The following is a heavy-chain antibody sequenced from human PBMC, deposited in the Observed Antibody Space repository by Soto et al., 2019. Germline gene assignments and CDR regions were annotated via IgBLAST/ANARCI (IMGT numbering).Heavy chain of an antibody. CDR3: AKVLQYYYDSSGPEEYFDY. Sequence: EVQLVESGGVLVQPGGSLRLSCAASGFTFSSYAMSWVRQAPGKGLEWVSAISGSGGSTYYADSVKGRFTISRDNSKNSLYLQMNSLRAEDTAVYYCAKVLQYYYDSSGPEEYFDYWGQGTLVTVSS. V-gene: IGHV3-23*04. D-gene: IGHD3-22*01. CDR1: GFTFSSYA. J-gene: IGHJ4*02. CDR2: ISGSGGST.